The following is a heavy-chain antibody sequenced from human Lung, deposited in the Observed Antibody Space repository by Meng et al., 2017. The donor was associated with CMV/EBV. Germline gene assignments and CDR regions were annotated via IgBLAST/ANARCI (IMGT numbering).Heavy chain of an antibody. Sequence: SLKISCAASGFTFSDYYMSWIRQAPGKGLEWVSYISGSRSTIYYGDSVKGRFTISRDNAKNSLYLQMNSLRAEDTAVYYCARVDYQTNRGRWFDPWGQGTLVTVSS. D-gene: IGHD2-2*01. V-gene: IGHV3-11*01. CDR1: GFTFSDYY. CDR3: ARVDYQTNRGRWFDP. J-gene: IGHJ5*01. CDR2: ISGSRSTI.